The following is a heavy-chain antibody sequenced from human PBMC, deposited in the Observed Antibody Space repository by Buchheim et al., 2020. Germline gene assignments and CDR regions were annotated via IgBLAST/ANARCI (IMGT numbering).Heavy chain of an antibody. D-gene: IGHD6-19*01. CDR1: GGSISSSSYY. CDR2: IYYSGST. J-gene: IGHJ2*01. Sequence: QLQLQESGPGLVKPSETLSLTCTVSGGSISSSSYYWGWIRQPPGKGLEWIGSIYYSGSTYYNPSLKSRVTISVDTSKNQFSLKLSSVTAADTAVYYCARHVVAVAGRRRYFDLWGRGTL. V-gene: IGHV4-39*01. CDR3: ARHVVAVAGRRRYFDL.